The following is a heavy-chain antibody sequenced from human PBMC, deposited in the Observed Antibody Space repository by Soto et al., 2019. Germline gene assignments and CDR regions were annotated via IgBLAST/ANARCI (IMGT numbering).Heavy chain of an antibody. V-gene: IGHV3-23*01. CDR2: ISGSGGST. J-gene: IGHJ4*02. CDR1: GFTFSSYA. D-gene: IGHD3-10*01. CDR3: AKGHYYGSGSYYNLLWY. Sequence: GGSLRLSCAASGFTFSSYAMSWVRQAPGKGLEWVSAISGSGGSTYYADSVKGRFTISRDNSKNTLYLQMNSLRAEDTAVYYCAKGHYYGSGSYYNLLWYWGQGTLVTVSS.